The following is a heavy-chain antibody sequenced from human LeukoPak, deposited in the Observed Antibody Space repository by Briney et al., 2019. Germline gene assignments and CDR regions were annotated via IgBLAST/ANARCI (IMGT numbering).Heavy chain of an antibody. CDR2: ISYDGNIQ. D-gene: IGHD3-3*01. V-gene: IGHV3-30-3*01. CDR3: ARDSADRKITIFGVVIIPTFDY. Sequence: PGGSLRLSCAASGFTFSNYAMYWVRQAPGKGLAWVAGISYDGNIQYYADSVKGRFTISRDNSKNTLYLQMNSLRAEDTAVYYCARDSADRKITIFGVVIIPTFDYWGQGTLVTVSS. CDR1: GFTFSNYA. J-gene: IGHJ4*02.